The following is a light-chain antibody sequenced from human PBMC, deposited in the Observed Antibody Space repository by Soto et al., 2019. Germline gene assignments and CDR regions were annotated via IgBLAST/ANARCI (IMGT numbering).Light chain of an antibody. CDR2: DAS. Sequence: EIVLTQSPATLSLSPGERAALSCRASQGVGRFLAWYQQKPGQAPRLLTYDASNRATGIPARFSGSGSGTDFTLAINNLEPEDFAVYYCQQRGGWPLTFGGGTKVEIK. CDR3: QQRGGWPLT. V-gene: IGKV3-11*01. J-gene: IGKJ4*01. CDR1: QGVGRF.